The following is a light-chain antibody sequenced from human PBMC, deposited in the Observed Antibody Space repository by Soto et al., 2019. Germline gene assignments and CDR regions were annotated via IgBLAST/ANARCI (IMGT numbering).Light chain of an antibody. J-gene: IGKJ1*01. V-gene: IGKV3-15*01. CDR2: DAS. Sequence: EVVMTQSPATLSVSPGERVTLSCRASQSVSTNLVWYQQKPGQPPKLLFYDASTRATGIPARFSGSGSGTEFTLTISSLQSEDFEVYYCQQFKIWPPWTFGQGTKVEIK. CDR3: QQFKIWPPWT. CDR1: QSVSTN.